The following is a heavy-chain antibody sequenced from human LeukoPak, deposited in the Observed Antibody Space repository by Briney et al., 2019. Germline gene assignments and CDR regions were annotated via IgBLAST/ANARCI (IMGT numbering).Heavy chain of an antibody. CDR2: IYYTGNT. D-gene: IGHD3-10*02. J-gene: IGHJ3*02. V-gene: IGHV4-59*01. Sequence: SETLSLTCTISGGSISTFYWSWIRQPPGKGLEWIGYIYYTGNTNYNPSLKSRVTISVDTSKNQFSLKLSSVTAADTAVYFCARVQSADYDRAFDIWGQGTMVTVSS. CDR1: GGSISTFY. CDR3: ARVQSADYDRAFDI.